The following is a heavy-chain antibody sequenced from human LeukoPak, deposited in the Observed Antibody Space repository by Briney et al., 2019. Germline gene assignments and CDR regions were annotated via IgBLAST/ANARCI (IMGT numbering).Heavy chain of an antibody. CDR1: GFTFSSNW. CDR2: IKPDGSAG. CDR3: ARDRDPYDSSGYYIRWYYFDY. J-gene: IGHJ4*02. V-gene: IGHV3-7*01. D-gene: IGHD3-22*01. Sequence: GGSLRLSCATSGFTFSSNWMSWVRHVPGRGLDWVANIKPDGSAGYCAASVKGRFTISRDNAKNSLYLQMDSLRAEDTAVYYCARDRDPYDSSGYYIRWYYFDYWGQGTLVTVSS.